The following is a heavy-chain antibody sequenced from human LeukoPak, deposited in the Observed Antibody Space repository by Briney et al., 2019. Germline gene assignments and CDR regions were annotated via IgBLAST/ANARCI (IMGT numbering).Heavy chain of an antibody. CDR1: GGYINSGDYY. CDR3: ARHVAVNSRYYYYYYMDV. CDR2: IYSNGST. J-gene: IGHJ6*03. Sequence: TSETLSLTCSVSGGYINSGDYYWSWIRQPPGEGLEWVGYIYSNGSTYYNPSLKSRVTISVDTSKNQFSLKLSSVTAADTAVYYCARHVAVNSRYYYYYYMDVWGKGTTVTVS. V-gene: IGHV4-30-4*08. D-gene: IGHD4-23*01.